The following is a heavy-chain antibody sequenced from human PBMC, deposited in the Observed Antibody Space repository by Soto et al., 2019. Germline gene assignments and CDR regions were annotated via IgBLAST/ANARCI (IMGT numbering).Heavy chain of an antibody. V-gene: IGHV4-59*08. Sequence: SETLSLTCTVSGGSISSYYWSWIRQPPGKGLEWIGYIYYSGSTNYNPSLKSRVTISVDTSKNQFSLKLSSVTAADTAVYYCARHHRMGVYFDYWGQGTLVTVSS. CDR3: ARHHRMGVYFDY. CDR2: IYYSGST. D-gene: IGHD2-8*01. CDR1: GGSISSYY. J-gene: IGHJ4*02.